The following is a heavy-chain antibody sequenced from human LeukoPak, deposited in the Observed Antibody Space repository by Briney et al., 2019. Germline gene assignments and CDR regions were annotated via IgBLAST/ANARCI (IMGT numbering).Heavy chain of an antibody. CDR1: GGSFSGYY. Sequence: PSETLSLTCAVYGGSFSGYYWSWIRQPPGKGLEWIGEINHSGSTNYNPSLKSRVIISVDTSKNQFSLKLSSVTAADTAVYYCARLSGKQWLVGPQNWFDPWGQGTLVTVSS. CDR3: ARLSGKQWLVGPQNWFDP. J-gene: IGHJ5*02. CDR2: INHSGST. D-gene: IGHD6-19*01. V-gene: IGHV4-34*01.